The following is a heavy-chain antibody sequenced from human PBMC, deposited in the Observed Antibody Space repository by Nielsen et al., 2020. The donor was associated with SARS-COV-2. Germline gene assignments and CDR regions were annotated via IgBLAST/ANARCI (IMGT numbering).Heavy chain of an antibody. V-gene: IGHV4-34*01. D-gene: IGHD5-18*01. CDR3: ARNRRDSFGYYYFDL. Sequence: SETLSLTCVVYGGFLSGYYWSWIRQPPGKGLEWIGEINYSGNTNYNPSLKSRATISVDTSKNQFSLNLSSLTAADTAVYYCARNRRDSFGYYYFDLWGRGSLVTVSS. J-gene: IGHJ2*01. CDR2: INYSGNT. CDR1: GGFLSGYY.